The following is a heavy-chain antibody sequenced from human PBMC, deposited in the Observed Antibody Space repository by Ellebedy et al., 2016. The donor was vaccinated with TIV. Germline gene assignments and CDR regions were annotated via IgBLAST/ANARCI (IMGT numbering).Heavy chain of an antibody. CDR3: AKLAGREGWRFDY. J-gene: IGHJ4*02. CDR1: GFTFRSYS. Sequence: PGGSLRLSCAASGFTFRSYSMNWVRQAPGKGLEWVSSISSSSSYIYYADSVKGRFTISRDNAKNSLYLQMNSLSAEDTAVYYCAKLAGREGWRFDYWGQGTLVTVSS. D-gene: IGHD6-19*01. CDR2: ISSSSSYI. V-gene: IGHV3-21*04.